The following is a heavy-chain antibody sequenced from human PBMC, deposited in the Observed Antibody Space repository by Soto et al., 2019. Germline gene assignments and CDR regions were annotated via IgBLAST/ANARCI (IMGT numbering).Heavy chain of an antibody. J-gene: IGHJ6*02. V-gene: IGHV3-30*18. D-gene: IGHD3-10*01. CDR3: AKVRVWFGTYGMDV. Sequence: QVQLVESGGGVVQPGRSLRLSCAASGFTFSSYGMHWVRQAPGKGLEWVAVISYDGSNKYYADSVKGRFTISRDNSKNTLYLQMNSLRAEDTAVYYCAKVRVWFGTYGMDVWGQGTTVTVSS. CDR2: ISYDGSNK. CDR1: GFTFSSYG.